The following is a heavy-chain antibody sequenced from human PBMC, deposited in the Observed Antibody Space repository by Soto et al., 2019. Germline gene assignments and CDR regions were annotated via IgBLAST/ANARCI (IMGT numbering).Heavy chain of an antibody. CDR1: GGSFSGYY. CDR2: INHSGST. D-gene: IGHD3-10*01. V-gene: IGHV4-34*01. CDR3: ARGGGYYGSGSYYHLGGWFDP. Sequence: PSDTLSLTCAVYGGSFSGYYGSWIRQPPGKGLEWIGEINHSGSTNYNPSLKSRVTISVDPSKNQFSLRLSSVTAADTAVYYCARGGGYYGSGSYYHLGGWFDPWGKGTLVTVSS. J-gene: IGHJ5*02.